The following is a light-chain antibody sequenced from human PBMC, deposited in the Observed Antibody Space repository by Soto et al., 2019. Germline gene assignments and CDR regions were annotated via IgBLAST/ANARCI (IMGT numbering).Light chain of an antibody. V-gene: IGKV3-11*01. CDR2: DAI. CDR1: QNVRSY. CDR3: QQRTNWPTST. Sequence: EIVLTQSPATLSLSPGERATLSCRASQNVRSYLAWYQQKPGQAPRLLIHDAISRATGIPARFRGSGSGTDFTLTISSLEPEDFAVYYCQQRTNWPTSTFGQGTRLEIK. J-gene: IGKJ5*01.